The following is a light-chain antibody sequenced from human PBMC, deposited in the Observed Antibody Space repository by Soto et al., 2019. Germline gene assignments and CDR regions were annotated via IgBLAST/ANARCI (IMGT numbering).Light chain of an antibody. Sequence: QSVLTQPPSASGTPGQRVTVSCSGTYSNIGINDVHWYRQLSGTAPQILIYDTSQRATGVPDRFSGSRSGTSASLVISGLQTEDEAGYHCAAWDDSLNGPAFGGGTKLTVL. CDR2: DTS. V-gene: IGLV1-44*01. CDR3: AAWDDSLNGPA. CDR1: YSNIGIND. J-gene: IGLJ2*01.